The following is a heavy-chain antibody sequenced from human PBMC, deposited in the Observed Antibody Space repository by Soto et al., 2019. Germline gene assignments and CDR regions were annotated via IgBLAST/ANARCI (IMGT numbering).Heavy chain of an antibody. CDR2: INYNGRT. CDR3: ARYAGSSWFDY. J-gene: IGHJ4*02. Sequence: QVQLQESGPGLVKPSETLSLTCTVSGGSISTYYWSWIRQHPGKGLEWIGYINYNGRTNYNPSLKSRVTMSLDTSKNQFSLKLRSVTAADTAVFYCARYAGSSWFDYWGQGTLVTVSS. D-gene: IGHD6-13*01. CDR1: GGSISTYY. V-gene: IGHV4-59*01.